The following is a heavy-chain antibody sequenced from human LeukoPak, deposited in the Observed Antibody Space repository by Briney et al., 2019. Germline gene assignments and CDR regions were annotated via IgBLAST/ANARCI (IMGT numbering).Heavy chain of an antibody. CDR2: ISTNGDRT. V-gene: IGHV3-64*02. Sequence: GGSLRLSCAASGFTFSNSAMYWVRQAPGKGLEFVSVISTNGDRTYYADSVNGRFTISRDNSKNTLYLQMGSLRADDMAVYYCARVVAIARSGSYDTTDYSGQGAPLTISS. J-gene: IGHJ4*02. CDR3: ARVVAIARSGSYDTTDY. CDR1: GFTFSNSA. D-gene: IGHD6-19*01.